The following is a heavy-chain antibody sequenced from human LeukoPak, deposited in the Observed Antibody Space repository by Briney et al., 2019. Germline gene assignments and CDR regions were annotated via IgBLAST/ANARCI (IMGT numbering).Heavy chain of an antibody. CDR3: ARETPEYD. Sequence: PGGSLRLSCSASGFTFSTYAMDWVRQAPGKGLEWVSYISSSSSTIYYADSVKGRFTISRDNAKNSLYLQMNSLRDEDTAVYYCARETPEYDWGQGTLVTVSS. J-gene: IGHJ4*02. CDR1: GFTFSTYA. D-gene: IGHD1-14*01. CDR2: ISSSSSTI. V-gene: IGHV3-48*02.